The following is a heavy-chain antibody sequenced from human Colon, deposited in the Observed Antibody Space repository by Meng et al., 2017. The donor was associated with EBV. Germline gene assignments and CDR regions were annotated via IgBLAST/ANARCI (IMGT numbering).Heavy chain of an antibody. D-gene: IGHD4-17*01. CDR1: SGSIRRFNC. CDR2: IYDDGTT. Sequence: QLRPKDSGPGWVKPSGTRALTASVSSGSIRRFNCWSWVRQPPGKGLGWIGEIYDDGTTNYNPSLKSRVTILVDKFNNQFSLKLNSVTAADTAVYYCARAPRRERYGDYVNIWFDSWGQGTLVTVSS. CDR3: ARAPRRERYGDYVNIWFDS. V-gene: IGHV4-4*02. J-gene: IGHJ5*01.